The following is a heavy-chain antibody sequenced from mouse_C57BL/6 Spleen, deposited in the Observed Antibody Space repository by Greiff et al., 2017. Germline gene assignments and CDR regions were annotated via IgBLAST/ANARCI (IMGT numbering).Heavy chain of an antibody. J-gene: IGHJ3*01. CDR2: IDPENGDT. CDR1: GFNINDAY. V-gene: IGHV14-4*01. Sequence: EVQLQQSGAELVRPGASVKFSCTASGFNINDAYMNWVKQRPEQGLEWIGWIDPENGDTEYASKFQGKATITADTSSNTAYLQLSSLTSEDTAVYYCTTSSSYWGQGTLVTVSA. D-gene: IGHD1-1*01. CDR3: TTSSSY.